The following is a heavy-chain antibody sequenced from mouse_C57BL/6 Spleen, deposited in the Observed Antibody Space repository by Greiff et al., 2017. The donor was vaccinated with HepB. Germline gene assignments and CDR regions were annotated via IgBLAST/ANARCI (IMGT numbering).Heavy chain of an antibody. Sequence: VMLVESDAELVKPGASVKISCKASGYTFTDYTIHWMKQRPEQGLEWIGYIYSRDGSTKYNETFKGKATLTADKSASTAYMQLNSLTSEDYAVYYCAGVEVRIAAGYYIDYWGQGTTLTVSS. CDR2: IYSRDGST. J-gene: IGHJ2*01. D-gene: IGHD2-2*01. CDR3: AGVEVRIAAGYYIDY. V-gene: IGHV1-78*01. CDR1: GYTFTDYT.